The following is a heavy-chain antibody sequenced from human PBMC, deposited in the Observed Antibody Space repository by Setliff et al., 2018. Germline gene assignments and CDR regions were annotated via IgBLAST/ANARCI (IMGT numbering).Heavy chain of an antibody. CDR1: GYGFTSHY. CDR3: ARAPWGDDYDSLYTWFDP. D-gene: IGHD3-22*01. J-gene: IGHJ5*02. V-gene: IGHV1-46*01. CDR2: VNPSGGKT. Sequence: ASVKVSCKTSGYGFTSHYFHWLRQAPGQGLEWMGIVNPSGGKTTLSQKFQGRVSMTADASTATVYKELHSLTSEDTAIYYCARAPWGDDYDSLYTWFDPWGQGSLVTVSS.